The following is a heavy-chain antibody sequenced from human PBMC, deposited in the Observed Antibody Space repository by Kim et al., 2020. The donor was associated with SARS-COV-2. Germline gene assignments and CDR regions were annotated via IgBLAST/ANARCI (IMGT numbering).Heavy chain of an antibody. CDR1: DGSISSRGYY. D-gene: IGHD2-2*02. Sequence: SETLSLTCTVSDGSISSRGYYWGWIRQPPGKGLEWIGSVYYTGNTYYTPSLKSRLTISVDTSKNQFSLTLNSVTAADTAVYYCARHVRGTSMQFLGLYQLDYWGQGILVTVSS. CDR3: ARHVRGTSMQFLGLYQLDY. J-gene: IGHJ4*02. V-gene: IGHV4-39*01. CDR2: VYYTGNT.